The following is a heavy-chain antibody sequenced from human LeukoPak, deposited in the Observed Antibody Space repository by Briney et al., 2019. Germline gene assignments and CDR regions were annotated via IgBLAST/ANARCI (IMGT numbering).Heavy chain of an antibody. D-gene: IGHD1-26*01. V-gene: IGHV3-48*02. J-gene: IGHJ4*02. CDR2: ISSSSSTV. Sequence: GGSLRLSCVLSGFTFSGYSMIWVPQAPGKGLEWISYISSSSSTVYYADSVKGRFTISRDNAKNSLYLQMNSLRDEDTAVYYCARETAYSFDYWGQGTLVTVSS. CDR1: GFTFSGYS. CDR3: ARETAYSFDY.